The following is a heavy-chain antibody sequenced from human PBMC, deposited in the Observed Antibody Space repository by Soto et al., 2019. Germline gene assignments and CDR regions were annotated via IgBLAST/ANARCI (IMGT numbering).Heavy chain of an antibody. CDR2: IYYSGRT. J-gene: IGHJ4*01. Sequence: SETLSLTCTVSGGSISSSSYYWGWIRQPPGKGLEWIGSIYYSGRTYYNPSLKSRVTISVDTSKNQFSLKLSSVTAADTAVYYCARQGGQWLSFDYWGHGTLVTVSS. CDR3: ARQGGQWLSFDY. V-gene: IGHV4-39*01. CDR1: GGSISSSSYY. D-gene: IGHD6-19*01.